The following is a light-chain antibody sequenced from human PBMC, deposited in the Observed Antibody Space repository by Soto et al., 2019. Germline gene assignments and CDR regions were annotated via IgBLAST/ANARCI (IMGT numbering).Light chain of an antibody. CDR2: DVS. Sequence: QSALTQPASVSGSPGQSITISCTGTSNDVGGYNYVSWYQQHPGKAPKLMIYDVSNRPSGVFNRFSGSKSGNTASLTISGIQAEDEAHYYCSSYTSRSTLVFGGGTKVTVL. J-gene: IGLJ2*01. V-gene: IGLV2-14*01. CDR1: SNDVGGYNY. CDR3: SSYTSRSTLV.